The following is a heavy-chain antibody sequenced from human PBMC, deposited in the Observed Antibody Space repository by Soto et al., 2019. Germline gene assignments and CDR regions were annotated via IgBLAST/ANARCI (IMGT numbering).Heavy chain of an antibody. Sequence: QITLKESGPTLVKPTQTLTLTCTFSGFSLSTSGGGVGWIRQPPGKALEWLAVIYWDDDKPYSPSLKSRLTITKDASKNQVVLTMTNVDPVDTATYYCAHTKATPWPGPHFDYWGQGTLVTVSS. J-gene: IGHJ4*02. CDR2: IYWDDDK. CDR3: AHTKATPWPGPHFDY. CDR1: GFSLSTSGGG. V-gene: IGHV2-5*02.